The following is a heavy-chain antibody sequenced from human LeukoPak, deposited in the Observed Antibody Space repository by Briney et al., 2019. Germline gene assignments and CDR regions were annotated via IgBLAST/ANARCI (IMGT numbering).Heavy chain of an antibody. CDR1: GYTLTELS. Sequence: ASVKVSCKVSGYTLTELSMHWVRQAPGKGLEWMGGFDPEDGETIYAQKFQGRVTMTRDTSTSTVYMELSSLRSEDTAVYYCARLPLRSIAVGYYGMDVWGQGTTVTVSS. V-gene: IGHV1-24*01. D-gene: IGHD6-6*01. CDR3: ARLPLRSIAVGYYGMDV. J-gene: IGHJ6*02. CDR2: FDPEDGET.